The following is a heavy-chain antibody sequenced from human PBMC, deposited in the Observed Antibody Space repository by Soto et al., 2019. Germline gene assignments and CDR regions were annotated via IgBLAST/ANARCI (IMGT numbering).Heavy chain of an antibody. J-gene: IGHJ4*02. CDR2: ISYSGSS. D-gene: IGHD3-16*01. CDR3: ARGVRLILGY. Sequence: QVQLQESGPGLVKPSETQSITCTVSGGSVSSGSYYWYWIRQPPGKGLEWIAYISYSGSSSYNSSLKSRVTISVDTSKNQFSLNLSSVTAADTAVYYCARGVRLILGYWGQGTLVTVSS. CDR1: GGSVSSGSYY. V-gene: IGHV4-61*01.